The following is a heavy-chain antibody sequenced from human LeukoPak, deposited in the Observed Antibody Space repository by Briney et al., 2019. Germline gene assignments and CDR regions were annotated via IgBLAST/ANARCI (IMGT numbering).Heavy chain of an antibody. CDR1: GESFSGYY. CDR2: INHSGSA. D-gene: IGHD3-9*01. J-gene: IGHJ4*02. V-gene: IGHV4-34*01. CDR3: ARVRILTGYHSLSAETRTPNYFDY. Sequence: SETLSLTCAVYGESFSGYYWSWVRQPPGKGLEWVGEINHSGSANYNPSLKSRVTISVDTSNNQFSLKLSSVTAADTAVYYCARVRILTGYHSLSAETRTPNYFDYWGQGTLVTVSS.